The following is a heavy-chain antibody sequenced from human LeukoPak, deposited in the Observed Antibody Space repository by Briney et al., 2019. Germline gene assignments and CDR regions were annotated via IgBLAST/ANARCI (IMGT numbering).Heavy chain of an antibody. CDR3: ARTASMIRRSDIDF. Sequence: ASVKVSCKASGYTFTAYYIHWVRRAPGQGLEWVGWISGYNGETNYAQKFQGRVTMTTDKSTNTAYMDLRSLRSDDTAVYYCARTASMIRRSDIDFWGQGTLVTVSS. CDR1: GYTFTAYY. V-gene: IGHV1-18*04. D-gene: IGHD3-10*01. J-gene: IGHJ4*02. CDR2: ISGYNGET.